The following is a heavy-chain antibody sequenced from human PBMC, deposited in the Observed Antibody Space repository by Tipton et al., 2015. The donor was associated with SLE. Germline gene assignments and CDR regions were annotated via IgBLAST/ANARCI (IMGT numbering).Heavy chain of an antibody. J-gene: IGHJ4*02. CDR3: ASMDLDGDSGVKPVDY. V-gene: IGHV4-39*07. CDR2: IYYSGNT. Sequence: TLSLTCTVSGGSITSYFWGWIRQPPGKGLEWIGSIYYSGNTYYNPSLKSRVTISVDTSKNQFSLKLSSVTAADTAVYYCASMDLDGDSGVKPVDYWGQGTLVTVSS. D-gene: IGHD3-22*01. CDR1: GGSITSYF.